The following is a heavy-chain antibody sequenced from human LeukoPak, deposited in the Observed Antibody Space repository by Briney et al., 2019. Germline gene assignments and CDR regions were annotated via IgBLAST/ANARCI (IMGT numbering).Heavy chain of an antibody. CDR1: GGSFSGYY. V-gene: IGHV4-34*01. J-gene: IGHJ4*02. D-gene: IGHD4-17*01. Sequence: PSETLSLTCAVYGGSFSGYYWSWIRQPPGKGLEWIGEINHSGSTNYNPSLKSRVTISVDTSKNQFSLKLSSVTAADTAVYYCARLGGNYGDHEVYWGQGTLVTVSS. CDR2: INHSGST. CDR3: ARLGGNYGDHEVY.